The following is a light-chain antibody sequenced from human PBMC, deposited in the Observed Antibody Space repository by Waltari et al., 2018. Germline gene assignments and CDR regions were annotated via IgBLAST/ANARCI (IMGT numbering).Light chain of an antibody. CDR2: GAS. Sequence: ESVLTQSPGTLSLSPGERATLSCRASQSVSNFYLAWYQQKPGQAPRLLIYGASTRATVVPDRCSGSGSGRDFTLTISRLEPEDFAVYYCQQYDSSPPMYIFGQGTKLEMK. J-gene: IGKJ2*01. CDR3: QQYDSSPPMYI. V-gene: IGKV3-20*01. CDR1: QSVSNFY.